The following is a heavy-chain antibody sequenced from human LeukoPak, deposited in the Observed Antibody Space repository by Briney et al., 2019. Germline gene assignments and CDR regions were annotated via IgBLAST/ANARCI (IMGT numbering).Heavy chain of an antibody. V-gene: IGHV3-33*08. CDR2: IWYDGSRK. J-gene: IGHJ3*01. CDR1: GFTFTAYG. D-gene: IGHD6-25*01. CDR3: ARCTAAEAFDF. Sequence: GVSLRLSCAASGFTFTAYGMHWLRQAPGKGLEGLTVIWYDGSRKYYADSVKGQFTISRDNYKNTLYLQMNSLRAEDKGVYYCARCTAAEAFDFWGRGTMLTVCS.